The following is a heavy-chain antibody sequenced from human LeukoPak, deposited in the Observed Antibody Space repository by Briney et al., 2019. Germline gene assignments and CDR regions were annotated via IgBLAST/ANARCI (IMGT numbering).Heavy chain of an antibody. CDR2: IYYSGGT. D-gene: IGHD3-16*01. V-gene: IGHV4-59*01. CDR1: GGSISSYY. J-gene: IGHJ6*03. Sequence: SETLSLTCTVSGGSISSYYWSWTRRPPGKRLEWVGYIYYSGGTNYNPSLKSRVTISVDTSKNQFSLKLGSVTTADTAVYFCARTAGSYDYYYYMDVWGKGTTVTVSS. CDR3: ARTAGSYDYYYYMDV.